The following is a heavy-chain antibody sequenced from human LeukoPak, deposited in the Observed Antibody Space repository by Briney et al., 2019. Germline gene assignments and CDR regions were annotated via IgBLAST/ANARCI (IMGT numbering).Heavy chain of an antibody. CDR1: GGTFSSYA. V-gene: IGHV1-69*06. CDR2: IIPIFDTA. D-gene: IGHD3-22*01. CDR3: ARVPLDYYDTSGVDY. J-gene: IGHJ4*02. Sequence: VKVSCKASGGTFSSYAISWVRQAPGQGLEWMGGIIPIFDTANYAQKFQGRVTITADKSTNTAYMELSSLRSEDTAVYYCARVPLDYYDTSGVDYWGQGTLVTVSS.